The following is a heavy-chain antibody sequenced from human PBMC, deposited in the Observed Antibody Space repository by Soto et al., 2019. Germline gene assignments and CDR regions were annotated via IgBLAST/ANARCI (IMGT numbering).Heavy chain of an antibody. D-gene: IGHD3-9*01. V-gene: IGHV3-9*01. Sequence: GGSLRLSCAASGFTFDDYAMHWVRQAPGKGLEWVSGISWNSGRIGYADSVKGRFTISRDNAKNSLYLQMNSLRAEDTALYYCAKSYYDILTGYSSPEFDPWGQGTLVTVSS. J-gene: IGHJ5*02. CDR1: GFTFDDYA. CDR3: AKSYYDILTGYSSPEFDP. CDR2: ISWNSGRI.